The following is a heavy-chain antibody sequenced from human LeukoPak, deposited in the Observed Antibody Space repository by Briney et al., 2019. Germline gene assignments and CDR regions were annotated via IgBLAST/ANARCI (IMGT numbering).Heavy chain of an antibody. D-gene: IGHD3-22*01. Sequence: PGGSLRLSCGACGFPFNSYSMMWVRQAPGRGLVWLSSISSSSSYIYYADSVKGRFTISRDNAKNSLYLQMNSLRAEDTAVYYCAREGGYYDSSGYYDYWGQGTLVTVSS. CDR1: GFPFNSYS. V-gene: IGHV3-21*01. CDR3: AREGGYYDSSGYYDY. J-gene: IGHJ4*02. CDR2: ISSSSSYI.